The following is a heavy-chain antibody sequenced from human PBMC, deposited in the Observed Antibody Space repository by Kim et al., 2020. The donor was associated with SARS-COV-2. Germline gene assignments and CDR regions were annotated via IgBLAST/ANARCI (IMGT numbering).Heavy chain of an antibody. Sequence: GESLKISCKGSGYSFTSYWIGWVRQMPGKGLEWMGIIYPGDSDTRYSPSFQGQVTISADKSISTAYLQWSSLKASDTAMYYCARLRWGAAAGNNWFDPWGQGTLVTVSS. D-gene: IGHD6-13*01. CDR1: GYSFTSYW. V-gene: IGHV5-51*01. J-gene: IGHJ5*02. CDR2: IYPGDSDT. CDR3: ARLRWGAAAGNNWFDP.